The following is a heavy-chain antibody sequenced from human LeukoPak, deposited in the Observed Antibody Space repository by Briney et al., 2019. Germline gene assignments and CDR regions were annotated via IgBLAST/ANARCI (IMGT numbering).Heavy chain of an antibody. Sequence: SETLSLTCTVSGGSISGYYWSWIRQPPGKGLEWIGYIYYSGSTNFNPSLKSRVTISVDTSKNQFSLKLSSVTAADTAVYYCARGRGGIFAYAFDIWGQGTMVTVSS. CDR3: ARGRGGIFAYAFDI. D-gene: IGHD2-15*01. J-gene: IGHJ3*02. V-gene: IGHV4-59*01. CDR1: GGSISGYY. CDR2: IYYSGST.